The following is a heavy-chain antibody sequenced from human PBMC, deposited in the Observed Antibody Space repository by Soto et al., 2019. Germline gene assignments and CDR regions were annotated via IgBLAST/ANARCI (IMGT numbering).Heavy chain of an antibody. V-gene: IGHV3-30-3*01. Sequence: QVQLVESGGGVVQPGRSLRLSCTASGFTFSTYTMHWIGQAPGKGLEWVALLSYDGTNKYYADSVKGRFTISRDNSKATLYLQMSSLRTEDTAVYYCARDFYYGSGSYPGYWGHGALVTVSS. CDR1: GFTFSTYT. CDR2: LSYDGTNK. D-gene: IGHD3-10*01. J-gene: IGHJ4*01. CDR3: ARDFYYGSGSYPGY.